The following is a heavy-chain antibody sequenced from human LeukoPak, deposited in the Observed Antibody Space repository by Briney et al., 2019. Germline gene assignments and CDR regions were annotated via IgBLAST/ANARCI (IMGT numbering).Heavy chain of an antibody. Sequence: PSETLSLTCTVSGGSISSSSYYWGWIRQPPGKGLEWIGSIYYSGSTYYNPSLKSRVTISVDTSKNQFSLKLSSVTAADTAVYYCARGWIQLWLQDYWGQGTLVTVSS. CDR1: GGSISSSSYY. J-gene: IGHJ4*02. CDR2: IYYSGST. V-gene: IGHV4-39*07. CDR3: ARGWIQLWLQDY. D-gene: IGHD5-18*01.